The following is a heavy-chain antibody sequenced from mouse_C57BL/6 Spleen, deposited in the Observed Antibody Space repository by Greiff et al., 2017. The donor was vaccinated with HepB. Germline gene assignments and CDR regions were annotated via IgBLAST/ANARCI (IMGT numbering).Heavy chain of an antibody. Sequence: VQLQQPGAELVKPGASVKLSCKASGYTFTSYWMHWVKQRPGQGLEWIGMIHPNSGSTNYNEKFKSKATLTVDKSSSTAYMQLSSLTAEDSAVYYCSRPQIYDGYQAWFAYWGQGTLVTVSA. CDR2: IHPNSGST. D-gene: IGHD2-3*01. CDR3: SRPQIYDGYQAWFAY. J-gene: IGHJ3*01. V-gene: IGHV1-64*01. CDR1: GYTFTSYW.